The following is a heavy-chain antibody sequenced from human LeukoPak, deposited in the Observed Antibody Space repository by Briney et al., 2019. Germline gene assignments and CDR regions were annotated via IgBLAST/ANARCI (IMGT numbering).Heavy chain of an antibody. D-gene: IGHD6-19*01. V-gene: IGHV6-1*01. Sequence: SQTLSLTCAISRVSVSSNSAAWNWIGQSPSRGREWLGRTYYRSKWYNDYAVSVKSRITINPDTSKNQFSLQLNSVTPEDTAVYYCARDRSAVAGDSWGQGTLVTVSS. CDR2: TYYRSKWYN. J-gene: IGHJ4*02. CDR1: RVSVSSNSAA. CDR3: ARDRSAVAGDS.